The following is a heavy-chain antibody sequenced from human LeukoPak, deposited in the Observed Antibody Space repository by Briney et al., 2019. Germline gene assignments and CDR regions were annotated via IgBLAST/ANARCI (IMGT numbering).Heavy chain of an antibody. CDR3: ANGGNYWYYYYYMDV. V-gene: IGHV3-23*01. J-gene: IGHJ6*03. CDR1: GFTFSSYA. Sequence: PGGSLRLSCAASGFTFSSYAMSWVRQAPGKGLEWVSAISGSGGSTYYADSVKGRFTISRDNSKNTLYLQMNSLRAEDTAVYYCANGGNYWYYYYYMDVWGKGTTVTVSS. CDR2: ISGSGGST. D-gene: IGHD1-26*01.